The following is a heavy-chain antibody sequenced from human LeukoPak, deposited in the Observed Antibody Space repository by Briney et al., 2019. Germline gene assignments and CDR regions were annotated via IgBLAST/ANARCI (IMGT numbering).Heavy chain of an antibody. CDR3: ARSSRELGGYAPWELMPPFDY. D-gene: IGHD1-7*01. V-gene: IGHV3-48*01. Sequence: GGSLRPSCAASGFTFSSYRMNWVRQAPGKGLEWVSYISSSSSTIYYADSVKGRFTISRDNAKNSLYLQMNSLRAEDTAVYYCARSSRELGGYAPWELMPPFDYWGQGALVTVSS. CDR2: ISSSSSTI. CDR1: GFTFSSYR. J-gene: IGHJ4*02.